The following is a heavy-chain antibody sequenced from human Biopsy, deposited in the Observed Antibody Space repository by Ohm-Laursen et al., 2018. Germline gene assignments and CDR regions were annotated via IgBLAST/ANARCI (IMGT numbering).Heavy chain of an antibody. Sequence: SLRLSCAASGFTFENYAMNWVRQAPGKGLEWVSGISWNSGSVVYADSVKGRFTISRDNSKNTLYLQMNSLRAEDTAVFYCVKDRGAAGTDYYYGMDVWGQGTTVTVSS. CDR3: VKDRGAAGTDYYYGMDV. V-gene: IGHV3-9*01. D-gene: IGHD6-13*01. J-gene: IGHJ6*01. CDR2: ISWNSGSV. CDR1: GFTFENYA.